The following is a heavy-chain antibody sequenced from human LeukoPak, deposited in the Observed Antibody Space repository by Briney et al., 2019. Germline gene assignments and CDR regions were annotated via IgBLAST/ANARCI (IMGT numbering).Heavy chain of an antibody. D-gene: IGHD3-10*01. CDR3: ARGNIEDYYGSGSQNWFDP. CDR1: GFTFSSYS. CDR2: ISSSSTTT. J-gene: IGHJ5*02. V-gene: IGHV3-48*01. Sequence: PGGSLRLSCAAPGFTFSSYSMNWVRQAPGKGLEWVSYISSSSTTTYYADSVKGRFTISRDNAKNSLYLQMNSLRAEDTAVYYCARGNIEDYYGSGSQNWFDPWGQGTLVTVSS.